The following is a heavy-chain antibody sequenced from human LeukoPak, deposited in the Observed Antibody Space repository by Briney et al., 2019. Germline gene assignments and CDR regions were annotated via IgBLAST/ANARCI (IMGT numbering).Heavy chain of an antibody. CDR3: AHTSYDFWSGYYTFDY. CDR1: GFSLGTGGVG. CDR2: IYWNDDK. D-gene: IGHD3-3*01. J-gene: IGHJ4*02. Sequence: SGPTLVNPTQTLTLTCTFSGFSLGTGGVGVGWIRQPPGKALEWLALIYWNDDKRYRPSLKSRLTITKDTSKNQVVLTMTNMDPVDTATYYCAHTSYDFWSGYYTFDYWGQGTLVTVS. V-gene: IGHV2-5*01.